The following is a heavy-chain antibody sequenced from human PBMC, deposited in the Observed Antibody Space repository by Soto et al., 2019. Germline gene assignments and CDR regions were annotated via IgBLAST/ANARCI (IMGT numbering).Heavy chain of an antibody. J-gene: IGHJ5*02. CDR2: ISSNGGST. CDR1: GFTFSSYA. V-gene: IGHV3-64D*08. CDR3: VKDLANSYGYRSFNWFDP. Sequence: PGGSLRVSCSASGFTFSSYAMHWVRQAPGRGLEYVSAISSNGGSTYYADSVKGRFTISRDNSKNTLYLQMSSLRAEDTAVYYCVKDLANSYGYRSFNWFDPWGQGTLVTVSS. D-gene: IGHD5-18*01.